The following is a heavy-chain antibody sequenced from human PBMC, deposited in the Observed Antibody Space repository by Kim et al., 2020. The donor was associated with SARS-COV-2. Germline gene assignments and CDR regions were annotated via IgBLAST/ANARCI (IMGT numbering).Heavy chain of an antibody. Sequence: SETLSLTCAAYGGSFSGYHWSWIRQPPGKGLEWIGEINHSGSINYKSSLKSRVTISIDMSKNHFSLKLSSLTAAHTGFYFCARDRAGVAPSPILGIGPHYDYFIMDVWGQGTTVTVSS. CDR1: GGSFSGYH. J-gene: IGHJ6*02. V-gene: IGHV4-34*01. CDR2: INHSGSI. CDR3: ARDRAGVAPSPILGIGPHYDYFIMDV. D-gene: IGHD2-2*02.